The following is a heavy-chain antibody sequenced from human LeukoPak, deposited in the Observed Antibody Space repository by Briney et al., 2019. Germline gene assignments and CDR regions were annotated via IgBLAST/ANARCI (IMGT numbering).Heavy chain of an antibody. V-gene: IGHV3-23*01. CDR2: VNENGGRT. D-gene: IGHD3-22*01. J-gene: IGHJ4*02. CDR3: AKEGRPKSGGGYYDY. CDR1: GFSFSSYA. Sequence: GGSLRLSCAASGFSFSSYAMGWVRQAPGKGLEWVPTVNENGGRTYYADSVKGRFTMSRDNSKDTLYLQMNSLRAEDTAVYYCAKEGRPKSGGGYYDYWGQGTRVTVSS.